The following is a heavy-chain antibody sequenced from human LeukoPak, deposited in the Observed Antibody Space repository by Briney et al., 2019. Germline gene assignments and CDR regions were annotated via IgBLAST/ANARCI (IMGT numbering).Heavy chain of an antibody. Sequence: GGTLLLSCAASGFTFSSYGMSWVRQAPGKGLECVAYISTSGSTIHYSDSVKGRSTISRDNAKNSLYLHMNSLRDDDTAFYYCARTRDGYSDHWGQGTLVSVSS. CDR3: ARTRDGYSDH. V-gene: IGHV3-48*02. CDR1: GFTFSSYG. J-gene: IGHJ4*02. D-gene: IGHD5-24*01. CDR2: ISTSGSTI.